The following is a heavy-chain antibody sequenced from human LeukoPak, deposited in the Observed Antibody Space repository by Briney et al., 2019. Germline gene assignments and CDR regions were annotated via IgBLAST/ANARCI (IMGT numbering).Heavy chain of an antibody. D-gene: IGHD2-2*03. CDR3: ARAMDIVVVPAADAHWYFDL. V-gene: IGHV1-2*02. CDR2: INPNSGGT. CDR1: GYTFTGYY. Sequence: ASVKVSCKASGYTFTGYYMHWVRQAPGQGLEWMGWINPNSGGTNYAQKFQGRVTMTRDTSISTAYMELSRLRSDDTAVYYCARAMDIVVVPAADAHWYFDLWGRGTLVTVSS. J-gene: IGHJ2*01.